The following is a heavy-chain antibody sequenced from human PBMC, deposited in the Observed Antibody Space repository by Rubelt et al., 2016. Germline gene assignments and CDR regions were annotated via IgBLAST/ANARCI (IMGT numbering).Heavy chain of an antibody. CDR1: GYTFTNYG. CDR3: ARANHGDYEDY. D-gene: IGHD4-17*01. CDR2: IDGGNGDT. J-gene: IGHJ4*02. Sequence: QVQLAQSGAEVKKPGASVKVSCKASGYTFTNYGMHWVRQAPGQRLEWMGWIDGGNGDTKYSQKLKDRVSITRDASANTAYMELSSLRSEDTAVYYCARANHGDYEDYWGQGTLVTVSS. V-gene: IGHV1-3*01.